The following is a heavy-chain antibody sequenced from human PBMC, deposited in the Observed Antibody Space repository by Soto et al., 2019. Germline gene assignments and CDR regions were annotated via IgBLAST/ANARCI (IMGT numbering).Heavy chain of an antibody. Sequence: EVQLVESGGGLVQPGGSLRLSCAASGFTFSSYSMNWVRQAPGKGLEWVSYISSSSSTIYYADSVKRRFTISRDNAKNSLYLQMNSLRAEDTAVYYCARHPERIAEIGWFDPGGQGTLVTVSS. V-gene: IGHV3-48*01. CDR1: GFTFSSYS. CDR3: ARHPERIAEIGWFDP. CDR2: ISSSSSTI. J-gene: IGHJ5*02. D-gene: IGHD6-13*01.